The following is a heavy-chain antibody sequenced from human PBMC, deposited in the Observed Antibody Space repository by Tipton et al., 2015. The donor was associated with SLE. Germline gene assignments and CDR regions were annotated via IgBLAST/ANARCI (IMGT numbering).Heavy chain of an antibody. V-gene: IGHV3-53*01. Sequence: LSLTCTVSGDSVSSYSWSWVRQAPGKGLEWVSVIFSGGKTYYVDSVKGRFTISRDNLKNTLYLQMNSLRAEDTAVYYCVRAIDFWSGYIRFDYWGQGTLVTASS. CDR3: VRAIDFWSGYIRFDY. CDR1: GDSVSSYS. D-gene: IGHD3-3*01. CDR2: IFSGGKT. J-gene: IGHJ4*02.